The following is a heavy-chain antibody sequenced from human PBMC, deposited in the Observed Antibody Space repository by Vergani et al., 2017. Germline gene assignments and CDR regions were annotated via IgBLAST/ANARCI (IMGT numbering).Heavy chain of an antibody. Sequence: QVQLQESGPGLVKASQTLSLTCTVSGYSISSGYYWGWIRQPPGKGLEWIGSISHSGYTFYSPSLKSRVSMSVDTSKNQFSLRVNSVTAADTAVYYCVRDPWESGGAYSGCWGRGTLVSVSS. CDR2: ISHSGYT. CDR1: GYSISSGYY. D-gene: IGHD2-15*01. V-gene: IGHV4-38-2*02. J-gene: IGHJ4*02. CDR3: VRDPWESGGAYSGC.